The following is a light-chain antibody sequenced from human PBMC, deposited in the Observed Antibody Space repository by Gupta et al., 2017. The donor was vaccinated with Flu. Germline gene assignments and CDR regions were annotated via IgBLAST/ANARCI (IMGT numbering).Light chain of an antibody. V-gene: IGKV3-15*01. CDR2: RAS. J-gene: IGKJ2*01. Sequence: EIVMTQSPATLSVSPGERATLSCRASQSIRSNLAWYQQKPGQAPILLIYRASTRATGIPARFSGSGSGTEFTLTISSLQSEDFAVYYCQQYKDWPPYTFGQGTKLQIK. CDR3: QQYKDWPPYT. CDR1: QSIRSN.